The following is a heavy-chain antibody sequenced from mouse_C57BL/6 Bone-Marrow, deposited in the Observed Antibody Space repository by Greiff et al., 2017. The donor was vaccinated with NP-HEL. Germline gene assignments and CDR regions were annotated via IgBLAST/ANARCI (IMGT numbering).Heavy chain of an antibody. J-gene: IGHJ2*01. CDR1: GYTFTSYG. V-gene: IGHV1-81*01. CDR2: IYPRSGNT. D-gene: IGHD3-2*02. Sequence: VKLMESGAELARPGASVKLSCKASGYTFTSYGISWVKQRTGQGLEWIGEIYPRSGNTYYNEKFKGKATLTADKSSSTAYMELRSLTSEDSAVYYCARDSSGYDFDYWGQGTTLTVSS. CDR3: ARDSSGYDFDY.